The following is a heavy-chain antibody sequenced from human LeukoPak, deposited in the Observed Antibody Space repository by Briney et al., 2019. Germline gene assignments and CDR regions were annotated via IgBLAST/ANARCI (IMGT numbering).Heavy chain of an antibody. D-gene: IGHD1-1*01. CDR3: AREGDWSDEGGASDI. CDR2: IYYSGST. J-gene: IGHJ3*02. CDR1: GGSISSSSYY. Sequence: SETLSLTCTVSGGSISSSSYYWGWIRQPPGKGLEWIGSIYYSGSTYYNPSLKSRVTISVDTSKNQFSLKLSSVTAADTAVYYCAREGDWSDEGGASDIWGQGTMVTVSS. V-gene: IGHV4-39*07.